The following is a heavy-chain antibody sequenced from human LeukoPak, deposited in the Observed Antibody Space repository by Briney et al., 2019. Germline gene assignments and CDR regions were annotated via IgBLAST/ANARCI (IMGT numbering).Heavy chain of an antibody. D-gene: IGHD3-22*01. CDR2: IYYSGST. CDR3: ARFEWYYDSSGYRIRMVDY. Sequence: PSETLSLTCTVSGGSISSSSYYWGWIRQPPGKGLEWIGSIYYSGSTYYNPSLKSRVTISVDTSKNQFSLKLSSVTAADTAVYYCARFEWYYDSSGYRIRMVDYWGQGTLVTVSS. V-gene: IGHV4-39*01. CDR1: GGSISSSSYY. J-gene: IGHJ4*02.